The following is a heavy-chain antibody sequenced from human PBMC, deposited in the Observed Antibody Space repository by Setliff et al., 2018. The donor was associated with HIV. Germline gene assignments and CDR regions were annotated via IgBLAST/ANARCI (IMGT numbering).Heavy chain of an antibody. CDR3: ARGGGITWRSYSFDY. D-gene: IGHD3-10*01. V-gene: IGHV4-34*01. CDR1: GGSFSDYH. J-gene: IGHJ4*01. Sequence: SETLSLTCAAYGGSFSDYHWSWIRQAPRKRLEWIGEVYDSGSTNYNPSLKSRVTISIDMSKNQLSLKLSSVTAADTAVYFCARGGGITWRSYSFDYWGHGTLVTVSS. CDR2: VYDSGST.